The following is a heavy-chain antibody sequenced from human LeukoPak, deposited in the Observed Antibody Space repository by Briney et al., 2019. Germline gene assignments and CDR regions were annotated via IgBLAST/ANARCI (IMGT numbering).Heavy chain of an antibody. J-gene: IGHJ6*03. D-gene: IGHD3-3*01. V-gene: IGHV4-61*02. Sequence: SQTLSLTCTVSGGSISSGSYYWSWIRQPAGKGLEWIGRIYTSGSTNYNPSLKSRVTISVDTSKNQSSLKLSSVTAADTAVYYCAGSTYYDFWSGYYRDYYYYYMDVWGKGTTVTVSS. CDR3: AGSTYYDFWSGYYRDYYYYYMDV. CDR2: IYTSGST. CDR1: GGSISSGSYY.